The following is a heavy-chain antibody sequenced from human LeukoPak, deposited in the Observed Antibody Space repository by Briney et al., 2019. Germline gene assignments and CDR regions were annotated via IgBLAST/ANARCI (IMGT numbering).Heavy chain of an antibody. CDR3: ARSGSSSWIDAFDI. V-gene: IGHV4-28*05. Sequence: SETLSLTCAVSGYSISSSKWWGWIRQPPGKGLEWIGYIYYSGSIYYNPSLKSRVTMSVDTSKNQFSLKLSSVTAVDTAVYYCARSGSSSWIDAFDIWGQGIMVTVSS. CDR2: IYYSGSI. D-gene: IGHD6-13*01. CDR1: GYSISSSKW. J-gene: IGHJ3*02.